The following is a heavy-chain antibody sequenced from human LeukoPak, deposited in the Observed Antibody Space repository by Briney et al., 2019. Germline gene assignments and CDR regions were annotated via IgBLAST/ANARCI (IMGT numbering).Heavy chain of an antibody. Sequence: SETLSLTCTVSGYSISSGYYWGWIRQPPGKGLEWIGSIYHSGSTYYNPSLKSRVTISVDTSKNQFSLKLSSVTAADTAVYYCARVGSGWYIPLNNQLDYWGQGTLVTVSS. V-gene: IGHV4-38-2*02. J-gene: IGHJ4*02. CDR3: ARVGSGWYIPLNNQLDY. D-gene: IGHD6-19*01. CDR2: IYHSGST. CDR1: GYSISSGYY.